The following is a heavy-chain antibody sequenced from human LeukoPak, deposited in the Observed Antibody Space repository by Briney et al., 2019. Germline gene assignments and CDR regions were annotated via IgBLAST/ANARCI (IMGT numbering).Heavy chain of an antibody. V-gene: IGHV4-4*07. CDR1: GGSISSYY. D-gene: IGHD5-12*01. CDR3: ARDIISGYDSMDAFDI. Sequence: PSETLSLTCTVSGGSISSYYWSWVRQPAGKGHERIGRIYTSVSTNYVTSLMSRVTRSVETSMNQFFLRLRSVTAADTAVYYCARDIISGYDSMDAFDIWGQGTMVTVSS. J-gene: IGHJ3*02. CDR2: IYTSVST.